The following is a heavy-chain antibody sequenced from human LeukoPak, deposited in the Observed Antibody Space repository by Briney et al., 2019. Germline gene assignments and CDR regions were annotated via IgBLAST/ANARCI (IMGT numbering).Heavy chain of an antibody. CDR2: IYSDGST. CDR1: GFTVSSNC. D-gene: IGHD4-17*01. Sequence: GGSLRLSCAASGFTVSSNCMSWVRQAPGKGLEWVSVIYSDGSTYYADSVKGRFTISRDNSKNTLYLQMNSLRAEDTAVYYCARDLYGDRTSVDYWGQGTLVTVSS. CDR3: ARDLYGDRTSVDY. J-gene: IGHJ4*02. V-gene: IGHV3-53*05.